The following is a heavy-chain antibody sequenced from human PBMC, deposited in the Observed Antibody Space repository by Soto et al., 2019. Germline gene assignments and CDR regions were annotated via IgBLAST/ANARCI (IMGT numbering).Heavy chain of an antibody. CDR1: GYTFTSYD. V-gene: IGHV1-8*01. CDR2: MNTNSGNT. D-gene: IGHD1-26*01. CDR3: ARERSGRSDS. J-gene: IGHJ4*02. Sequence: QVQLVQSWAEVKKPGASVKVSCKASGYTFTSYDINWVRQATGQGREWMGWMNTNSGNTGYAQKFQGRVTMTRNTSISTAYTELSSLKSEDTAFYYCARERSGRSDSWGQGTLVTVSS.